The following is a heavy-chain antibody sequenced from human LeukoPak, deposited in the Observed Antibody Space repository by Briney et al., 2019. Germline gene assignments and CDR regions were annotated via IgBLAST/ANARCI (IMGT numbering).Heavy chain of an antibody. Sequence: SETLSLTCTVSGGSFSSNYWSWIRQPPGEGLEWIGNIYYSGSTDYNPYLKSRVTISVDTSKNQFSLKLSSVTAADTAVYYCARTDIVTGYRRGYFDYWGQETLVTVSS. CDR3: ARTDIVTGYRRGYFDY. CDR1: GGSFSSNY. D-gene: IGHD3-9*01. V-gene: IGHV4-59*01. J-gene: IGHJ4*02. CDR2: IYYSGST.